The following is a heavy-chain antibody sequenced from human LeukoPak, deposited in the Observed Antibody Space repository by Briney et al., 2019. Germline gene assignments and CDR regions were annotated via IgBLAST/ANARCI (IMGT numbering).Heavy chain of an antibody. V-gene: IGHV3-11*01. CDR3: ASLRGVNR. D-gene: IGHD3-10*01. CDR2: ISSSGTTI. Sequence: PGGSLRLSCAASGFTFSDYYMSWIRQPPGKGLEWVSYISSSGTTIYYADSVRSRFTVSRDNAKNSLYLQMDSLSAEDTAVYYCASLRGVNRWGQGTLVTVSS. J-gene: IGHJ4*02. CDR1: GFTFSDYY.